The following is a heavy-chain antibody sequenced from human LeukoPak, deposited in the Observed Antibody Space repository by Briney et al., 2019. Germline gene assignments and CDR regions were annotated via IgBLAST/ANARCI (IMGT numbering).Heavy chain of an antibody. V-gene: IGHV1-3*01. CDR2: INGANGNT. D-gene: IGHD4-23*01. CDR1: GYTFTNYA. J-gene: IGHJ4*02. Sequence: GASVKVSCKASGYTFTNYAMHWVRQAPGQRLEWMGWINGANGNTQYSQKFQDRLTISRDTSATTVYMGLSSLRYEDTAVYYCARVMSVEVFDNWGQGALVTVSS. CDR3: ARVMSVEVFDN.